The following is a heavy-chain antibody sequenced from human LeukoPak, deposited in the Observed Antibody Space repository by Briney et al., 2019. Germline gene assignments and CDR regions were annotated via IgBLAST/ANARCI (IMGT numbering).Heavy chain of an antibody. CDR1: GFTVSSNY. CDR2: IYSGGST. CDR3: ANALSGSYFGTFDY. V-gene: IGHV3-53*01. Sequence: PGGSLRLSCAASGFTVSSNYMNWVRQAPGKGLEWVSVIYSGGSTYYADSVKGRFTIYRDNSKNTLYLQMNSLRAEDTAVYYCANALSGSYFGTFDYWGQGTLVTVSS. J-gene: IGHJ4*02. D-gene: IGHD1-26*01.